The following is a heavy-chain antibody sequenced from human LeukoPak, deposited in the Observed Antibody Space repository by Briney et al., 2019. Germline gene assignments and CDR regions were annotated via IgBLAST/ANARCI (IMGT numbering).Heavy chain of an antibody. V-gene: IGHV4-59*01. Sequence: PSETLSLTCTVSGGSISSYYWSWVRQPPGKGLEWSGYIYYSGSTNYNPSLKSRVTISVDTSKNQFSLKLSSVTAADTAVYYCARVGGSNYYYYGMDVWGQGTTVTVSS. D-gene: IGHD3-10*01. CDR3: ARVGGSNYYYYGMDV. J-gene: IGHJ6*02. CDR2: IYYSGST. CDR1: GGSISSYY.